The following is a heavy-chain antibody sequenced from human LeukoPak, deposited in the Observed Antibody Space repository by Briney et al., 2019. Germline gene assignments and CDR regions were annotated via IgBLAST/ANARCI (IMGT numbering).Heavy chain of an antibody. V-gene: IGHV4-39*01. D-gene: IGHD3-10*01. CDR1: GGSITSSNYY. CDR2: FYYGGST. CDR3: VYYYGSGSVEY. Sequence: PSETLSLTCTVSGGSITSSNYYWGWIRQPPGKGLEWIGSFYYGGSTNYNPSLKSRVTISVDTSKNQFSLKLSSVTAADTAVYYCVYYYGSGSVEYWGQGTLVTVSS. J-gene: IGHJ4*02.